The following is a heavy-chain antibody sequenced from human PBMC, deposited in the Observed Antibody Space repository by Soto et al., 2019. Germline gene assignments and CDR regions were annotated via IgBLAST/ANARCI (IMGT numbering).Heavy chain of an antibody. CDR3: TTDISMIVVVTHAFDI. V-gene: IGHV3-15*07. Sequence: GGSLRLSCAASGFTFSNAWMNWVRQAPGKGLEWVGRIKSKTDGGTTDYAAPVKGRFTISRDDSKNTLYLQMNSLKTEDTAVYYCTTDISMIVVVTHAFDIWGQGTMVTVSS. D-gene: IGHD3-22*01. J-gene: IGHJ3*02. CDR1: GFTFSNAW. CDR2: IKSKTDGGTT.